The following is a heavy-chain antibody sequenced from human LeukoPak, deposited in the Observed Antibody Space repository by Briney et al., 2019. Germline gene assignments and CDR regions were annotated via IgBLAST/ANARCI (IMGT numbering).Heavy chain of an antibody. J-gene: IGHJ6*02. Sequence: GGSLRLSCAASGFTFSSYAMHWVRQAPGKGLEWVAVISYDGSNKYYADSVKGRFTISRDNSKNTLYLQMNSLRAEDTAVYYCASSFTGSSWRMYYYYGMDVWGQGTTVTVSS. CDR1: GFTFSSYA. CDR3: ASSFTGSSWRMYYYYGMDV. V-gene: IGHV3-30-3*01. D-gene: IGHD6-13*01. CDR2: ISYDGSNK.